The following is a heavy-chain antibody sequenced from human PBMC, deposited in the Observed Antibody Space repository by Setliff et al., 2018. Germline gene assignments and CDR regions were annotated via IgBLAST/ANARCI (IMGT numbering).Heavy chain of an antibody. J-gene: IGHJ6*03. D-gene: IGHD3-3*01. V-gene: IGHV4-61*09. CDR2: IYTSWST. CDR1: GDSISSRHQY. CDR3: ARMSGFQYMDV. Sequence: PSETLSLTCTVSGDSISSRHQYWSWIRQPAGKGLEWLGQIYTSWSTNYNPSLKGRATLSIDASKRQFSLKLTSVTAADTAVYYCARMSGFQYMDVWGKGTTVTVSS.